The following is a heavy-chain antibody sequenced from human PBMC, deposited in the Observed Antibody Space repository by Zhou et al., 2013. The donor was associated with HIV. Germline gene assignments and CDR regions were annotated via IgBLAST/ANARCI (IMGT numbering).Heavy chain of an antibody. V-gene: IGHV1-69*05. D-gene: IGHD4-17*01. CDR2: IIPIFGTA. J-gene: IGHJ4*02. CDR3: ARNDGDGEFPLGY. CDR1: GGSFSRHA. Sequence: QVQLVQSGAEVKKPGSSAKVSCEASGGSFSRHAITWVRQARGQGLEWMGGIIPIFGTATYAQKFQGRLTMTTDSSTTTAYMELRGLRSDDTAVYYCARNDGDGEFPLGYWGQGTLVTVSS.